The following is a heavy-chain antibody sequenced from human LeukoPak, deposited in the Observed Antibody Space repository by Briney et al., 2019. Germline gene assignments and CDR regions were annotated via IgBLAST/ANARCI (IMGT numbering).Heavy chain of an antibody. CDR3: ARANVVVPAAQEPDNWFDP. CDR1: GYTLTGYY. J-gene: IGHJ5*02. V-gene: IGHV1-2*02. D-gene: IGHD2-2*01. Sequence: ASVKASCKASGYTLTGYYMHWVRQAPGQGLEWMGWINPNSGGTNYAQKFQGRVTMTRDSSISTAYMELSRLRSDDTAVYYCARANVVVPAAQEPDNWFDPWGQGTLVTVSS. CDR2: INPNSGGT.